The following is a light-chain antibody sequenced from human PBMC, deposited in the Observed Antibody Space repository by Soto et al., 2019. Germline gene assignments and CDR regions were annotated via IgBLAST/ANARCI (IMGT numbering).Light chain of an antibody. J-gene: IGKJ1*01. Sequence: ENVLTPSPGTLSLSPGERATLSCRARQSVSSSYLAWYQQKPGQAPRLLIYGASSRATGIPDRFSGSGSGTDFTLTISRLEPEDFAVYYCQQYGSSPGWTFGQGTKVDIK. V-gene: IGKV3-20*01. CDR1: QSVSSSY. CDR2: GAS. CDR3: QQYGSSPGWT.